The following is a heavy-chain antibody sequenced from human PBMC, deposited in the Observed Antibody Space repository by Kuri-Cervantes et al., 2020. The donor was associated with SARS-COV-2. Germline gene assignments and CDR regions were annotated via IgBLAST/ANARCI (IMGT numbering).Heavy chain of an antibody. CDR2: IWYDGGNK. Sequence: GESLKISCAASGFTFSSYGMHWVRQAPGKGLEWVAVIWYDGGNKYYADSVKGRFTISRDNSKNTLYLQMNSLRAEDTAVYYCARGQTRKDIVVVPAAISYFDYWGQGTLVTVSS. J-gene: IGHJ4*02. V-gene: IGHV3-33*01. CDR3: ARGQTRKDIVVVPAAISYFDY. D-gene: IGHD2-2*01. CDR1: GFTFSSYG.